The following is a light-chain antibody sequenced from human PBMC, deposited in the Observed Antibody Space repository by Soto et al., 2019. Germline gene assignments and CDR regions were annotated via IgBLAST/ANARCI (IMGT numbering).Light chain of an antibody. CDR2: GAS. J-gene: IGKJ4*01. CDR1: QSVSSN. Sequence: EIVMTQSPATLSVSPGERATLSCRASQSVSSNLAWYQQKLGQAPRLLIYGASTRATGIPARFSGSGSGREFTLTISSLQSEDFAVDYCQQYNNWPPLTFGGGTKVEIK. CDR3: QQYNNWPPLT. V-gene: IGKV3-15*01.